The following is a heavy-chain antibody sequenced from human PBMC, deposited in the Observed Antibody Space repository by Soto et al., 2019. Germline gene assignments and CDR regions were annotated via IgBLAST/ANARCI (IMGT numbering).Heavy chain of an antibody. CDR2: INPSGGYT. D-gene: IGHD2-21*02. Sequence: QVQLVQSGAEVKKPGASVKVSCKASGYTFTSYYMNWVRQAPGQGLEWLGIINPSGGYTTYAQRFLGRVTMTSDTSTSTVHMELGSLTSEDTAVYYCARGGGIVVATAPYDHWGQGTLVTVSS. CDR1: GYTFTSYY. CDR3: ARGGGIVVATAPYDH. V-gene: IGHV1-46*03. J-gene: IGHJ4*02.